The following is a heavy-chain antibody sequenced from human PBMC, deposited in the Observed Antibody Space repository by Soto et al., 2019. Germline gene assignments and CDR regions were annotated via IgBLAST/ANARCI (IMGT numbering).Heavy chain of an antibody. J-gene: IGHJ6*02. Sequence: QVQLQESGPGLVKPSETLSLTCTVSGGSISSSYWSWIRQPPGKGLEWIGYIYYSGSTNYNPSLKSRVTISVDTSKNQFSLKLSSVTAADTAVYYCARTPSPMKSGYDFDYYYGMDVWGQGTTVTVSS. CDR2: IYYSGST. CDR3: ARTPSPMKSGYDFDYYYGMDV. D-gene: IGHD5-12*01. V-gene: IGHV4-59*01. CDR1: GGSISSSY.